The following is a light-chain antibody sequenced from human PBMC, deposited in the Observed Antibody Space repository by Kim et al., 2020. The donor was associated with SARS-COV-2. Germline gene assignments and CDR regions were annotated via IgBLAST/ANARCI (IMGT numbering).Light chain of an antibody. CDR2: AAS. J-gene: IGKJ4*01. CDR3: LQDYNYPPT. Sequence: AYVGDRVTNTCRASQGIRNDLGWYQQKPGKAPKLLIYAASSLQSGVPSRFSGSGSGTDFTLTISSLQPEDFATYYCLQDYNYPPTFGGGTKVDIK. CDR1: QGIRND. V-gene: IGKV1-6*01.